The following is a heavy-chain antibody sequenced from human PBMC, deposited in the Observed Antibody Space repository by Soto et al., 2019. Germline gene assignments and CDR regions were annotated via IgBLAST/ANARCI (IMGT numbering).Heavy chain of an antibody. CDR3: AREPTVIVATIDGREFDY. CDR1: GGTFSSYT. Sequence: QVQLVQSGAEVKKPGSSVKVSCKASGGTFSSYTISWVRQAPGQGLEWMGRIIPILGIANYAQKFQGRVTITADKSTSTAYMELSSLRSEDTAVYYCAREPTVIVATIDGREFDYWGQGTLVTVSS. J-gene: IGHJ4*02. D-gene: IGHD5-12*01. CDR2: IIPILGIA. V-gene: IGHV1-69*08.